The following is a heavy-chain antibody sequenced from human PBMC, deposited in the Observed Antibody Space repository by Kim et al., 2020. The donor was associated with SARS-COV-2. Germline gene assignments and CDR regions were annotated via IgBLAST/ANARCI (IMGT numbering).Heavy chain of an antibody. CDR2: IYYSGST. V-gene: IGHV4-31*03. CDR1: GGSISSGGYY. Sequence: SETLSLTCTVSGGSISSGGYYWSWIRQHPGKGLEWIGYIYYSGSTYYNPSLKSRVTISVDTSKNQFSLKLSSVIAADTAVYYCARVKAMVTGTRTSIFDYWGQGTLVTVSS. CDR3: ARVKAMVTGTRTSIFDY. D-gene: IGHD5-18*01. J-gene: IGHJ4*02.